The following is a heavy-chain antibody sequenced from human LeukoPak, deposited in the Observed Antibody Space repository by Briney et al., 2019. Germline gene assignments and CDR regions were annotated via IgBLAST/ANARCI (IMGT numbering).Heavy chain of an antibody. CDR3: AGGTTGGYNHYYYYYMDV. V-gene: IGHV1-18*01. CDR1: GYTFTSYG. J-gene: IGHJ6*03. Sequence: ASVKVSCKASGYTFTSYGISWVRQAPGQGLEWMGWISAYNGNTNYAQKLQGRVTMTTDTSTSTAYMELRSLRSDDTAVYYCAGGTTGGYNHYYYYYMDVWGKGTTVTVSS. CDR2: ISAYNGNT. D-gene: IGHD3-9*01.